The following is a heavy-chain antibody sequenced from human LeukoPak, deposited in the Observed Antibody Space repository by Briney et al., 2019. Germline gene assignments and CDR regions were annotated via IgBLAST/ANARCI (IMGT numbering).Heavy chain of an antibody. Sequence: GGSLRLSCAATGFTVSSNYMSWVRQAPGKGLEWVSVIYSGGSAYYADSVKGRFTISRDNSKNTLYLQMNSLRAEDTAVYYCARGDTAMAHDWGQGTLVTVSS. CDR2: IYSGGSA. J-gene: IGHJ4*02. CDR3: ARGDTAMAHD. V-gene: IGHV3-66*01. D-gene: IGHD5-18*01. CDR1: GFTVSSNY.